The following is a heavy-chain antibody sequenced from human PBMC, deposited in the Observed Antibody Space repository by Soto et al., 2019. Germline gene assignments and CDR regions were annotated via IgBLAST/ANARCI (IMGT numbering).Heavy chain of an antibody. J-gene: IGHJ3*02. D-gene: IGHD6-13*01. CDR2: ISYDGSNK. CDR1: GFTFSSYG. CDR3: AKPPPIAAAYDAFDI. V-gene: IGHV3-30*18. Sequence: GGSLRLSCAASGFTFSSYGMHWVRQAPGKGLEWVAVISYDGSNKYYADSVKGRFTISRDNSKNTLYLQMNSLRAEDTAVYYCAKPPPIAAAYDAFDIWGQGTMVTVSS.